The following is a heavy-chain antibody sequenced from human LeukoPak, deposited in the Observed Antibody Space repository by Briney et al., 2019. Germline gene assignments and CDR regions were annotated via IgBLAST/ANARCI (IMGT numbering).Heavy chain of an antibody. CDR2: ISSSSSYI. Sequence: GGSLRLSCAASGFTFSSYSMNWVRQAPGKGLEWVSSISSSSSYIYYADSVKGRFTISRDNAKNSLYLQTNSLRAEDTAVYYCARERLLSANWFDPWGQGTLVTVSS. CDR3: ARERLLSANWFDP. V-gene: IGHV3-21*01. D-gene: IGHD2-21*01. CDR1: GFTFSSYS. J-gene: IGHJ5*02.